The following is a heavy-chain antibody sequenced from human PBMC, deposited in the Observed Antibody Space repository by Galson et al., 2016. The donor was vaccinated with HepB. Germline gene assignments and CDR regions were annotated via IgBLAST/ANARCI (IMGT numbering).Heavy chain of an antibody. J-gene: IGHJ4*02. CDR3: ASAYPTIVPHDY. CDR1: GGSFSGYY. V-gene: IGHV4-34*01. D-gene: IGHD2-21*01. Sequence: SETLSLTCAVYGGSFSGYYWSWIRQPPGKGLEWIGEINHSGSTNYNPSLKSRVTISVDTSENQVSLKLTSVTAADTAVYYCASAYPTIVPHDYWGPGTLVTVSS. CDR2: INHSGST.